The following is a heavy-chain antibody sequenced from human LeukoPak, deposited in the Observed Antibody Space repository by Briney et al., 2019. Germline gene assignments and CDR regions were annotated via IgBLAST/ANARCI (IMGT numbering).Heavy chain of an antibody. CDR1: GFTFSSYG. V-gene: IGHV3-33*01. CDR3: ARRSGRYYYDSSGYPY. CDR2: IWYDGSNK. Sequence: GGSLRLSCAASGFTFSSYGMHWVRQAPGKGLEWVAVIWYDGSNKYYADSVKGRFTISRDNSKNTLYLQMNSLRAEDTAVYYCARRSGRYYYDSSGYPYWGQGTLVTVSS. J-gene: IGHJ4*02. D-gene: IGHD3-22*01.